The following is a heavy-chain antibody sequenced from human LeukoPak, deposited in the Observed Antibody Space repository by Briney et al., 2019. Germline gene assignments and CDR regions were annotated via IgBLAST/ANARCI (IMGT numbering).Heavy chain of an antibody. Sequence: GGSLRLSCAASGFTFSSYAMHWVRQAPGKGLEWVAVISYDGSNKYYADSVKGRFTISRDNSKNTLYLQMNSLRAEDTAVYYCARGPRFLEWLSYYYYYYYMDVWGKGTTVTVSS. CDR1: GFTFSSYA. V-gene: IGHV3-30*04. CDR2: ISYDGSNK. J-gene: IGHJ6*03. D-gene: IGHD3-3*01. CDR3: ARGPRFLEWLSYYYYYYYMDV.